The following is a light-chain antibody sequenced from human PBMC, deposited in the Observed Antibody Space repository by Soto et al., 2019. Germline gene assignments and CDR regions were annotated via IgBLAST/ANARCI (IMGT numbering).Light chain of an antibody. V-gene: IGLV2-11*01. Sequence: QSALTQPRSVSGAPGQSVTISCTGTSSDVGGYNYVSWYQQHPGKAPKLMIYDVSKRPSGVPDRFSGSKSGNTASLTISGLQAEDEADYYCCSYAGSYKAVFGGGIKLTVL. CDR3: CSYAGSYKAV. CDR1: SSDVGGYNY. J-gene: IGLJ2*01. CDR2: DVS.